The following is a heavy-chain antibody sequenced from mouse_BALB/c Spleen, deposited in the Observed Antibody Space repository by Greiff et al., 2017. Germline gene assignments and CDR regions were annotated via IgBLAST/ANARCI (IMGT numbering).Heavy chain of an antibody. Sequence: VQLKESGGGLVKPGGSLKLSCAASGFTFSSYAMSWVRQSPEKRLEWVAEISSGGSYTYYPDTVTGRFTISRDNAKNTLYLEMSSLRSEDTAMYYCARGAMDYWGQGTSVTVSS. J-gene: IGHJ4*01. CDR3: ARGAMDY. CDR1: GFTFSSYA. V-gene: IGHV5-9-4*01. CDR2: ISSGGSYT.